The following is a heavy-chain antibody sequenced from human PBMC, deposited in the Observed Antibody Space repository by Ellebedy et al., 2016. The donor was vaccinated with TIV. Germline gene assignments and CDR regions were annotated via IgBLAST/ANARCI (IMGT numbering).Heavy chain of an antibody. V-gene: IGHV4-4*07. CDR2: FYASGGT. Sequence: SETLSLXCTVSGGSISSYYWSWVRQPAGKALEWIGRFYASGGTLYNPSLRSRVTMSVDTSTSLFSLKLSSVTAADTAFYYCAGGPTESTGVFDHWGRGTLVTVSS. CDR1: GGSISSYY. D-gene: IGHD4-11*01. CDR3: AGGPTESTGVFDH. J-gene: IGHJ4*02.